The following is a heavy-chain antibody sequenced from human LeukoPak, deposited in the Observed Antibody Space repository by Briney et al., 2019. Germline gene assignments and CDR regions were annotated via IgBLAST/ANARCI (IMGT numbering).Heavy chain of an antibody. D-gene: IGHD6-13*01. CDR3: ARDWIAAAGTRGLYYYYMDV. CDR1: GFTVSSNY. CDR2: IYSGGST. J-gene: IGHJ6*03. Sequence: GGSLRLSCSASGFTVSSNYMSCGRQALGEGVEWGSVIYSGGSTYYADSVKGRFTISRDNFKNTLYLQMNSLRAEDTAVYYCARDWIAAAGTRGLYYYYMDVWGKGTTVTVSS. V-gene: IGHV3-53*01.